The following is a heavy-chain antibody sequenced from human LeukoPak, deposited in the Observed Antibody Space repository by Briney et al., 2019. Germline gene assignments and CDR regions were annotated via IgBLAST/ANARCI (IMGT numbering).Heavy chain of an antibody. J-gene: IGHJ4*02. V-gene: IGHV4-39*07. CDR3: ARDRRYYGSGPDN. CDR1: GDSLSTNNYY. D-gene: IGHD3-10*01. CDR2: IYDSGDT. Sequence: SETLSLTCTVSGDSLSTNNYYWTWIRQPPGKGLEWIGSIYDSGDTFYIPSLKSRVTISIDTPKNLFSLKLNSVTAADTAVYYCARDRRYYGSGPDNWGQGTLVTVSS.